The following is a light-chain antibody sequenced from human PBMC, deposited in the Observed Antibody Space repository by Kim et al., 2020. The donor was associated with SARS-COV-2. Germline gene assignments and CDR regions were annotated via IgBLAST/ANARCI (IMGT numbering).Light chain of an antibody. CDR2: STD. Sequence: QSVLNQPSSASGTPGQRVIISCSGSSSNIGSHSVNWYQQLPGTAPKLLIHSTDQRPSGVPDRFSGSKSGTSASLAIRGLQSEDEADYYCAAWDDSLIGWAFGGVTQLTVL. J-gene: IGLJ3*02. V-gene: IGLV1-44*01. CDR3: AAWDDSLIGWA. CDR1: SSNIGSHS.